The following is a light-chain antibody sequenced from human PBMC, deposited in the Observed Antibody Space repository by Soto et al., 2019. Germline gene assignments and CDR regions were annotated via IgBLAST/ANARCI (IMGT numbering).Light chain of an antibody. CDR3: QQYGSSLWT. Sequence: EVVLTQSPATLSLSPGERATLSCRASESVFGYLAWYQHKPGQAPRLLIYGASSRATGIPDRFSGSGSGTDFTLTISRLEPEDFAVYYCQQYGSSLWTFGQGTKVDIK. J-gene: IGKJ1*01. CDR1: ESVFGY. V-gene: IGKV3-20*01. CDR2: GAS.